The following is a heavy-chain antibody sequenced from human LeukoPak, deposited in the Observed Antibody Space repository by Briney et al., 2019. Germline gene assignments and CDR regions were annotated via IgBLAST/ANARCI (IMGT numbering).Heavy chain of an antibody. J-gene: IGHJ6*02. D-gene: IGHD6-13*01. CDR3: ARCEAGTSGKQCCYGMDV. CDR1: GFTFSSYA. CDR2: ISYDGSNK. V-gene: IGHV3-30-3*01. Sequence: PGGSLRLSCAASGFTFSSYAMHWVRQAPSKGLEWVAVISYDGSNKYYADSVKGRFTISRDNSKNTLYLQMNSLRAEDTAVYYCARCEAGTSGKQCCYGMDVWGQGTTVTVSS.